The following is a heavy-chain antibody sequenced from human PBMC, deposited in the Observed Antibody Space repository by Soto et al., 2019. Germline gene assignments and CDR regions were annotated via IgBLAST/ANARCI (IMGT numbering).Heavy chain of an antibody. J-gene: IGHJ6*03. CDR1: AGSFSGYY. CDR2: INHSGST. CDR3: AREVATISDYYYYMDV. D-gene: IGHD5-12*01. V-gene: IGHV4-34*01. Sequence: PSETLSLTCAVYAGSFSGYYWSWIRQPPGKGLEWIGEINHSGSTNYNPSLKSRVTISVDTSKNQFSLKLSSVTAADTAVYYCAREVATISDYYYYMDVWGKGTTVTVSS.